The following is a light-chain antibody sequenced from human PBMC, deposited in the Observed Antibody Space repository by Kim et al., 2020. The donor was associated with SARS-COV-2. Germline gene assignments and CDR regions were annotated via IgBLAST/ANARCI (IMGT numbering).Light chain of an antibody. CDR2: GKN. CDR3: NSRDNNDYVL. V-gene: IGLV3-19*01. Sequence: SSELTQDPAVSVALGQTVRITCQGDSLRSYYTTWYQQKPGQAPIVVVYGKNNRPSRIPDRFSGSSSGNTASLTITGTQAGDEADYYCNSRDNNDYVLFGGGTRLTVL. J-gene: IGLJ2*01. CDR1: SLRSYY.